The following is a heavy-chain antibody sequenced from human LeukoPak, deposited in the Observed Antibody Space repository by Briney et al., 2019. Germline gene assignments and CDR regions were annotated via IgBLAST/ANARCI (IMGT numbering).Heavy chain of an antibody. CDR2: IYHSGST. CDR3: ARFGLYFSRDYYYMDV. D-gene: IGHD3/OR15-3a*01. V-gene: IGHV4-39*07. Sequence: ETLSLTCTVSGGSISSGSYYWSWIRQPPGKGLEWIGEIYHSGSTNYNPSLKSRVTISVDKSKNQFSLKLSSVTAADTAVYYCARFGLYFSRDYYYMDVWGKGTTVTVSS. J-gene: IGHJ6*03. CDR1: GGSISSGSYY.